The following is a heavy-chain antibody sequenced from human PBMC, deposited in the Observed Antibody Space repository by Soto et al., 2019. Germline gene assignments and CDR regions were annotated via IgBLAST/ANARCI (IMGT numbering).Heavy chain of an antibody. CDR1: GFTFSSYW. V-gene: IGHV3-74*01. Sequence: GGSLRLSCAASGFTFSSYWMHWVRQAPGKGLVWISRTNSDGTSISYADSVKGRFTISRDNAENTLYLQMNSLRAEDSAVYYCARGFPMDVWGQGTTVTVSS. CDR2: TNSDGTSI. J-gene: IGHJ6*02. CDR3: ARGFPMDV.